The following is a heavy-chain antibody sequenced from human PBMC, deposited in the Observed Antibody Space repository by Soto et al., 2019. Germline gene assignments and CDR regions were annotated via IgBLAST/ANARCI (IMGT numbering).Heavy chain of an antibody. CDR1: GFTFSDYY. D-gene: IGHD2-21*01. CDR2: ISSSGNTI. CDR3: ARDHVVSRNWFDP. V-gene: IGHV3-11*04. Sequence: GGSLRLSCAASGFTFSDYYMNWIRQAPGKGLEWVSYISSSGNTIYYADSVKGRFTISRDNAKNSLYLQMNSLRAEDTAVYYCARDHVVSRNWFDPWGQGTLVTVSS. J-gene: IGHJ5*02.